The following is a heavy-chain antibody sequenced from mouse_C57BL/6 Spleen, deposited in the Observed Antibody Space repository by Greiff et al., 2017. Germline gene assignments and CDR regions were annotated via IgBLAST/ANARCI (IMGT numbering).Heavy chain of an antibody. Sequence: QVQLQQSGAELVRPGTSVKVSCKASGYAFTNYLIEWVKQRPGQGLEWIGVINPGSGGTNYNEKFKGKATLTADKSSSTAYMQLSSLTSEDSAVYFGARSTSMAWFAYWGQGTLVTVSA. J-gene: IGHJ3*01. CDR3: ARSTSMAWFAY. V-gene: IGHV1-54*01. CDR1: GYAFTNYL. D-gene: IGHD1-1*02. CDR2: INPGSGGT.